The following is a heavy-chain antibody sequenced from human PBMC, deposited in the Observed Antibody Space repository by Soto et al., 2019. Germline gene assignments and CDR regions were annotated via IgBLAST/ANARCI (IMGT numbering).Heavy chain of an antibody. Sequence: PGGSLRLSCAASGFTFSSYGMHWVRQAPGKGLEWVAVISYDGSNKYYADSVKGRFTISRDNSKNTLYLQMNSLRAEDTAVYYCAKDLSPIYGSGSYPITYLAPHGMDVWGQGTTVTVSS. CDR2: ISYDGSNK. CDR1: GFTFSSYG. V-gene: IGHV3-30*18. CDR3: AKDLSPIYGSGSYPITYLAPHGMDV. J-gene: IGHJ6*02. D-gene: IGHD3-10*01.